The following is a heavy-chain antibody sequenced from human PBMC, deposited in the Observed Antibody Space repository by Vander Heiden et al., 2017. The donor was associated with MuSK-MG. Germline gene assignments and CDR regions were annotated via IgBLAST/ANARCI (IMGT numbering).Heavy chain of an antibody. V-gene: IGHV3-48*01. CDR1: GFPFSTYS. CDR2: ISSSSSTI. CDR3: ARDAVAVAVMYYYYGMDV. J-gene: IGHJ6*02. D-gene: IGHD6-19*01. Sequence: EVQLVESGGGLVQPGGSLRLSCAASGFPFSTYSMNWVRQAPGKGLEWVSYISSSSSTIYYADSVKGRFTISRDNAKNSLYLQMNSLRAEDTAVYYCARDAVAVAVMYYYYGMDVWGQGTTVTVSS.